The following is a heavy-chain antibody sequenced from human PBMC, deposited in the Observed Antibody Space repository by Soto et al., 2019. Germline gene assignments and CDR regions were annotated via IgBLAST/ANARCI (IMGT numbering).Heavy chain of an antibody. J-gene: IGHJ6*03. Sequence: QVQLVQSGAEVKKPGASVKVSCKASGYTFTSYDINWVRQATGQGLEWMGWMNPNSGNTGHAQKFQGRVTMTRQTPIRTAYIELSILRSDDTAVYYCASGYPLRYLAGLSYYSYYYIDVWGKGTTVTGSS. CDR1: GYTFTSYD. CDR3: ASGYPLRYLAGLSYYSYYYIDV. V-gene: IGHV1-8*01. CDR2: MNPNSGNT. D-gene: IGHD3-9*01.